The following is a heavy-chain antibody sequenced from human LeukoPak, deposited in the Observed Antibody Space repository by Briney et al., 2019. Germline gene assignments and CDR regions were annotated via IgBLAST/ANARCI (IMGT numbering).Heavy chain of an antibody. CDR3: AKDQLTYYFDSSGYYPLAY. CDR1: GFTFSSYG. Sequence: GGTLRLSCAASGFTFSSYGMSWVRQAPGKGLEWVSAISGSGGSTYYADSVKGRFTISRDNSKNTLYLQMNSLRAEDTAVYYCAKDQLTYYFDSSGYYPLAYWGQGTLVTVSS. J-gene: IGHJ4*02. V-gene: IGHV3-23*01. CDR2: ISGSGGST. D-gene: IGHD3-22*01.